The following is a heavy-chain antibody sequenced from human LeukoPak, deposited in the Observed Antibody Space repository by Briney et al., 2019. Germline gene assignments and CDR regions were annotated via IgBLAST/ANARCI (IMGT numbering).Heavy chain of an antibody. CDR1: GFTFSSYA. V-gene: IGHV3-33*01. Sequence: PGGSLRLSCAASGFTFSSYAMYWVRQAPGKGLEWVAFIWYDGSNKYYADSVRGRFTISRDNSKNTLYLQMNSLRAEDTAVYYCARESPPHSSARYCSSTSCYAPPDYWGQGTLVTVSS. J-gene: IGHJ4*02. D-gene: IGHD2-2*01. CDR2: IWYDGSNK. CDR3: ARESPPHSSARYCSSTSCYAPPDY.